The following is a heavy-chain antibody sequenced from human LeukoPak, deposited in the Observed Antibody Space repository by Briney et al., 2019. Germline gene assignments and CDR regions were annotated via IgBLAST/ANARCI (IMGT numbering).Heavy chain of an antibody. Sequence: GGSLRLSCAASGFTFSSYSMNWVRQAPGKGLEWVSSISSSSSYIYYADSVKGRFTISRDNAKNSLYLQMNSLRAEDTAVYYCARDLELEDAFDIWGQGTMVTVSS. CDR3: ARDLELEDAFDI. CDR1: GFTFSSYS. CDR2: ISSSSSYI. D-gene: IGHD1-1*01. V-gene: IGHV3-21*01. J-gene: IGHJ3*02.